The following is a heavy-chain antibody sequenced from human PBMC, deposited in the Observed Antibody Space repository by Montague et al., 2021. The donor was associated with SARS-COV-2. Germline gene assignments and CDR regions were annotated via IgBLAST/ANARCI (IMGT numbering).Heavy chain of an antibody. Sequence: SLRLSCAGSGFTFSDFYISWVRQAPGKGLEWLSFITGTNNGIRYSDSVKGRFTVSRDNAHSSVYLHLDSLTAEDTAVYYCARSLLYGSGGYFDFWGQGTLVAVSS. CDR2: ITGTNNGI. D-gene: IGHD3-10*01. J-gene: IGHJ4*02. CDR3: ARSLLYGSGGYFDF. V-gene: IGHV3-11*03. CDR1: GFTFSDFY.